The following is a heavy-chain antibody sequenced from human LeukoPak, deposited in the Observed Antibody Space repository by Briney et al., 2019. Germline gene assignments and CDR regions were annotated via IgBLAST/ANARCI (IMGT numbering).Heavy chain of an antibody. V-gene: IGHV4-39*07. Sequence: PSETLSLTCTVSGGSISSSSYYWGWIRQPPGKGLEWIGSIYYSGSTYYNPSLKSRVTISVDTSKNQFSLKLSSVTAADTAVYYCARWVSYDSSGRGYYFDYWGQGTLVTVSS. CDR3: ARWVSYDSSGRGYYFDY. J-gene: IGHJ4*02. CDR2: IYYSGST. D-gene: IGHD3-22*01. CDR1: GGSISSSSYY.